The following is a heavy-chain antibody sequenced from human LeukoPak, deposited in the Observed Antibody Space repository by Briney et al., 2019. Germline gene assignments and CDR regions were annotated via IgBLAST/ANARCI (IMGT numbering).Heavy chain of an antibody. Sequence: RPGGSLRLSCAASGFTFSSYSMNWVRQAPGKGLEWVSYISSSDSIIYYADSVKGRFIISRDNAKNSLYLQMNSLRDEDTAVYYCARWFSSGRGFFDYWGQGILVTVSS. J-gene: IGHJ4*02. D-gene: IGHD6-19*01. CDR2: ISSSDSII. CDR3: ARWFSSGRGFFDY. CDR1: GFTFSSYS. V-gene: IGHV3-48*02.